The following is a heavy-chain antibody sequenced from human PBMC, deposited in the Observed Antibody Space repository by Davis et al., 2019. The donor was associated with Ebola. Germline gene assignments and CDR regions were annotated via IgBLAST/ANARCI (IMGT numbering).Heavy chain of an antibody. V-gene: IGHV1-3*01. CDR3: ASVGYSSGWYYYYYGMDV. Sequence: AASVKVSCKASGYTFTSYAMHWVRQAPGQRLEWMGWINAGNGNTKYSQKFQGRVTITRNTSISTAYMELSSLRSEDTAVYYCASVGYSSGWYYYYYGMDVWGQGTTVTVSS. CDR1: GYTFTSYA. J-gene: IGHJ6*02. D-gene: IGHD6-19*01. CDR2: INAGNGNT.